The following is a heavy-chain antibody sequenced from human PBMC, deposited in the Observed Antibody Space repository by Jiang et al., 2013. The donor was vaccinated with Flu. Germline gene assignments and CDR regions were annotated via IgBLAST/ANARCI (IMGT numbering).Heavy chain of an antibody. CDR1: GGSISSHY. V-gene: IGHV4-4*07. J-gene: IGHJ4*02. CDR2: ISPSGST. D-gene: IGHD6-13*01. Sequence: LLKPSETLSLTCTVSGGSISSHYRSWIRQPAGKGLEWIGRISPSGSTDYNPSLKSRVTMSVDTSKNQFSLRLRSVTAADTAVYYCARLDSSTWDTYYFDYWGQGTLVTVSS. CDR3: ARLDSSTWDTYYFDY.